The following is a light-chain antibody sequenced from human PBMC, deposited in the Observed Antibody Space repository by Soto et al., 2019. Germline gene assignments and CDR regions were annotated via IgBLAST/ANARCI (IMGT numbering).Light chain of an antibody. V-gene: IGKV1-5*03. J-gene: IGKJ1*01. CDR3: QQYNSYSRT. Sequence: DIQMTQSPSSLSASVGDRVTITCRASQSISTHLNWYQQKPGKAPKLLIYKASSLESGVPSRFSGSGSGTEFTLTISSLQPDDFATYYCQQYNSYSRTFGQGTKVEIK. CDR1: QSISTH. CDR2: KAS.